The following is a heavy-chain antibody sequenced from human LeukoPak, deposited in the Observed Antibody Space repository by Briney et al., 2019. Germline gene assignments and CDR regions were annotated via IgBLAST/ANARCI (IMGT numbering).Heavy chain of an antibody. CDR3: ARVGCSSTSCYSKGNFFDY. D-gene: IGHD2-2*02. V-gene: IGHV1-69*13. CDR2: IIPIFGTA. CDR1: GGTFSSYA. Sequence: SVKVSCKASGGTFSSYAISWVRRAPGQGLEWMGGIIPIFGTANYAQKFQGRVTITADESTSTAYMELSSLRSEDTAVYYCARVGCSSTSCYSKGNFFDYWGQGTLVTVSS. J-gene: IGHJ4*02.